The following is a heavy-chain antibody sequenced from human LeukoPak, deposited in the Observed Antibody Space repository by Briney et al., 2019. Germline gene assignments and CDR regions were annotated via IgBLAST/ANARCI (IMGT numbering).Heavy chain of an antibody. CDR3: ARDLMNGLADY. V-gene: IGHV3-21*01. CDR1: GFTFSSYS. J-gene: IGHJ4*02. CDR2: ISSSSSYI. D-gene: IGHD6-19*01. Sequence: GGSLRLSCAASGFTFSSYSMNWVRQAPGKGLEWVSSISSSSSYIYYADSVKGRFTISRDNAKNSLYLQMNSLRAEDTAVYYCARDLMNGLADYWGQGTLVTVSS.